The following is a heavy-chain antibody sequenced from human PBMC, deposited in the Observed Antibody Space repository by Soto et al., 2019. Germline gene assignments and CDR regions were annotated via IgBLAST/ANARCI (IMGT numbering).Heavy chain of an antibody. CDR1: GYIFSEYG. V-gene: IGHV1-18*04. J-gene: IGHJ4*01. CDR3: AKRTSGTTWGESDY. D-gene: IGHD3-16*01. Sequence: QVQVMQSGAEVKKPGDSVKVSCKTSGYIFSEYGINWVRQAPGPGLEWMGGIIGYSGKANLAPQFQGRVTITTDKSTRTAYIELRRLGSHDTAVYYCAKRTSGTTWGESDYWGHGTLVNFAS. CDR2: IIGYSGKA.